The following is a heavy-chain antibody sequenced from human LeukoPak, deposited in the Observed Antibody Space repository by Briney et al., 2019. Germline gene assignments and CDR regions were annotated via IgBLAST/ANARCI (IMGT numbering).Heavy chain of an antibody. Sequence: SETLSLTCTVSGGSISSRSDYWGWIRHPPGKGLEWIGTISYSGNTCYSPSLKIRVTISVDTSKNQFSLKLNSVTAADTDEYHCARHWFHCSIAGCYYDSWGQGTLVTVSS. J-gene: IGHJ4*02. V-gene: IGHV4-39*01. CDR2: ISYSGNT. D-gene: IGHD2-2*01. CDR3: ARHWFHCSIAGCYYDS. CDR1: GGSISSRSDY.